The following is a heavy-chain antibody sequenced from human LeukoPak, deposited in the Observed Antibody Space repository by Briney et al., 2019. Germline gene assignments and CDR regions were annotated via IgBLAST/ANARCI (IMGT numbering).Heavy chain of an antibody. CDR1: GGSISSSSYY. CDR3: ARDKKQSWGMDV. J-gene: IGHJ6*02. CDR2: IYYSGST. Sequence: SETLSLTCTVSGGSISSSSYYWGWIRQPPGKGLEWIGSIYYSGSTYYNPSPKSRVTISVDTSKNQFSLKLSSVTAADTAVYYCARDKKQSWGMDVWGQGTTVTVSS. V-gene: IGHV4-39*07.